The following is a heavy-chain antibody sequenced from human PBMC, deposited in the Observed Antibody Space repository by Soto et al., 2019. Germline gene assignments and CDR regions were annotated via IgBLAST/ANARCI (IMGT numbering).Heavy chain of an antibody. Sequence: EVQLVQSGTEVKKPGESLKISCRASGYSFSTFWIGWVRQMPGKGLEWMGIIYPGDSDTRYSPSFQGQVTISADKSTSTAYLQWNNLRASDTAMYYCARHGPGGLGFGDQSRRSETDHWGQGTLVIVSS. D-gene: IGHD3-10*01. CDR1: GYSFSTFW. CDR3: ARHGPGGLGFGDQSRRSETDH. CDR2: IYPGDSDT. V-gene: IGHV5-51*01. J-gene: IGHJ1*01.